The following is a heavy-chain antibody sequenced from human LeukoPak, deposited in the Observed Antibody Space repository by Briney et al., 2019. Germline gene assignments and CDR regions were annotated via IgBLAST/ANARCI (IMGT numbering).Heavy chain of an antibody. J-gene: IGHJ6*02. V-gene: IGHV3-21*04. CDR2: ISSSSSYI. D-gene: IGHD2-21*02. CDR3: AVSLAYCGGDCYSEDYYYYGMDV. CDR1: GFTFSSYS. Sequence: GGSLRLSCAASGFTFSSYSMNWVRQAPGKGLEWVSSISSSSSYIYYADSVKGRFTISRDNAKNSLYLQINSLRAEDTALYYCAVSLAYCGGDCYSEDYYYYGMDVWGQGTTVTVSS.